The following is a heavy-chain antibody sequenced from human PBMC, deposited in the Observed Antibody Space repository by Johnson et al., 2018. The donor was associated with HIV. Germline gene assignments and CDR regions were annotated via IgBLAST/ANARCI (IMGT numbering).Heavy chain of an antibody. CDR2: IRYDGSNK. CDR3: AKGGDYVWGSYRYPDAFDI. CDR1: GFTFSSYG. J-gene: IGHJ3*02. Sequence: QVQLLESGGGVVQPGRSLRLSCAASGFTFSSYGMHWVRQAPGKGLEWVAFIRYDGSNKYYADSVKGRFTISRDNSKNTLYLQMNSLRAEDTAVYYCAKGGDYVWGSYRYPDAFDIWGQGTMVTVSS. V-gene: IGHV3-30*02. D-gene: IGHD3-16*02.